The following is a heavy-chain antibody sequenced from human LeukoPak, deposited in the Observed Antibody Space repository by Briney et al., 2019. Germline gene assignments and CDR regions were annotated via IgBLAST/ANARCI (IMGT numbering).Heavy chain of an antibody. D-gene: IGHD6-19*01. Sequence: GGSLRLSCAASGFTFSSYSMNWVRQAPGKGLEWVSSISSSSSYIYYADSVKGRFTISRDNAKNSLYLRMNSLRAEDTAVYYCARDASGWYETYYYYGMDVWGQGTTVTVSS. V-gene: IGHV3-21*01. CDR3: ARDASGWYETYYYYGMDV. J-gene: IGHJ6*02. CDR2: ISSSSSYI. CDR1: GFTFSSYS.